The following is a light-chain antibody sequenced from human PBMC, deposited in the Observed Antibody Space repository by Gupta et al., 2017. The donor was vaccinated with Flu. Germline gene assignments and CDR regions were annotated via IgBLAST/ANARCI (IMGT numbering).Light chain of an antibody. Sequence: QSALPQPASASGSPGQSITISCTGTSGDVGGYDYVSWLQQHSGKAPKLMIYEVSNRPSGVSNRFSGSKSGNTASLTISGLQAEDEADYYCSSYTSSNTWVFGGGTKLTVL. CDR2: EVS. CDR3: SSYTSSNTWV. V-gene: IGLV2-14*01. J-gene: IGLJ3*02. CDR1: SGDVGGYDY.